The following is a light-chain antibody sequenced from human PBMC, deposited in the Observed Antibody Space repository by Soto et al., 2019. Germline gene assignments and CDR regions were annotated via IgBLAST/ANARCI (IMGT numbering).Light chain of an antibody. CDR3: ATWDDSRKGV. Sequence: SFLTQPPSASGTAGQRIILSCAGSTSNIESHSVNWYQQVPGTAPKLLIITNNQRPSGVPDRFSGSKSGASASLAISGHQSEDEATYYCATWDDSRKGVFGTGTKVTV. CDR1: TSNIESHS. CDR2: TNN. J-gene: IGLJ1*01. V-gene: IGLV1-44*01.